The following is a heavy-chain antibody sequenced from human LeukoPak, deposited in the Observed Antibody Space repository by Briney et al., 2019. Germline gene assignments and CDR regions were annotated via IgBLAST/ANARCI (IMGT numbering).Heavy chain of an antibody. Sequence: GLSLRLSCSASGFTFSDYDMNWVRQAPGKGLEWVSSISYLSSHVYYGDSVKGRFSISRDNAKNSLYLQMNSLGAEDTAIYYCGRAFPPLRTSSAGDLWGQGILVTVSS. CDR1: GFTFSDYD. D-gene: IGHD3-16*01. V-gene: IGHV3-21*01. CDR2: ISYLSSHV. CDR3: GRAFPPLRTSSAGDL. J-gene: IGHJ4*02.